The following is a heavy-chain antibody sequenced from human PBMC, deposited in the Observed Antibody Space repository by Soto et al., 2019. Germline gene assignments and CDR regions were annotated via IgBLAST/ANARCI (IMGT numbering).Heavy chain of an antibody. Sequence: QVQLVESGGGVVQPGRSLRLSCAASGFSFSNCGMHWVRQAPGKGLEWVALISFDGSSKHYGGSVKGRFTISRDNSMNTLYLQMNSLRPEDTAVYYCATYDYDDFGWGQGTLVTVSS. D-gene: IGHD3-22*01. CDR1: GFSFSNCG. CDR2: ISFDGSSK. V-gene: IGHV3-30*03. CDR3: ATYDYDDFG. J-gene: IGHJ4*02.